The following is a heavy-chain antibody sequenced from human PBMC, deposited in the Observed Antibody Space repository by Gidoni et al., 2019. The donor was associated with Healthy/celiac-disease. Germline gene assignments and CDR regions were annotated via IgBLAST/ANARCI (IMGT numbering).Heavy chain of an antibody. V-gene: IGHV3-48*02. CDR2: ISSSSSTI. CDR1: GFTFSSYS. CDR3: ARGYCSGGSCYRRGDY. Sequence: EVQLVESGGGLVQPGGSLRLSCAASGFTFSSYSMNWVRQAPGKGLEWVSYISSSSSTIYYADSVKGRFTISRDNAKNSLYLQMNSLRDEDTAVYYCARGYCSGGSCYRRGDYWGQGTLVTVSS. D-gene: IGHD2-15*01. J-gene: IGHJ4*02.